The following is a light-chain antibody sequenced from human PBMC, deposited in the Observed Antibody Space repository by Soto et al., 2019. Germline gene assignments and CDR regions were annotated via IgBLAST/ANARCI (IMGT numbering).Light chain of an antibody. Sequence: QSVLTQPPSASGTPGQSVTISCSGNSSNIGNNPVNWYQQLPGTAPTILIYSSNQRPSGVPYRISGSKSCASASLAITCLQSDDEEAYYCGTWDESLKSYMFGGGTQLTVL. CDR3: GTWDESLKSYM. CDR1: SSNIGNNP. J-gene: IGLJ3*02. V-gene: IGLV1-44*01. CDR2: SSN.